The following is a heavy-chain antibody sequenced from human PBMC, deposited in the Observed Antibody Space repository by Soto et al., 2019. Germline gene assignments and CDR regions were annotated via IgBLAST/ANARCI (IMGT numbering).Heavy chain of an antibody. Sequence: QVQLVESGGGVVQPGRSLRLSCAASGFTFNKHGMHWVRQAPGKGLEWVAVISYDGSNQYYADSVKGRFTISRDNSKNPVYLQMTTLRREDAAVYYCAKAHGYSSGWRADSWGQGTRVTVSA. D-gene: IGHD6-19*01. CDR3: AKAHGYSSGWRADS. V-gene: IGHV3-30*18. CDR1: GFTFNKHG. CDR2: ISYDGSNQ. J-gene: IGHJ4*02.